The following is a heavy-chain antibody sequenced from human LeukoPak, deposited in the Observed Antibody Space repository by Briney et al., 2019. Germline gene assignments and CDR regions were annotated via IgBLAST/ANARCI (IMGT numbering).Heavy chain of an antibody. J-gene: IGHJ4*02. CDR3: ARVGLYYYDSSGYYYFDY. CDR2: IYHSGST. D-gene: IGHD3-22*01. CDR1: GYSINNGYY. Sequence: SETLSLTCTVSGYSINNGYYWGWIRQPPGKGLEWIGSIYHSGSTYYKPSLKSRVTISVDTSKNQFSLKLSSVTAADTAVYYCARVGLYYYDSSGYYYFDYWGQGTLVTVSS. V-gene: IGHV4-38-2*02.